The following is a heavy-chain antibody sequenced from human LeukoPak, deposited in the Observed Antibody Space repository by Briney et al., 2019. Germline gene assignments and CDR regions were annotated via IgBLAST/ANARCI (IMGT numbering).Heavy chain of an antibody. J-gene: IGHJ4*02. D-gene: IGHD6-19*01. CDR3: ARATGRCYSSGCSDFDY. CDR2: INPNSGGT. Sequence: ASVKVFCKSSVYTFTVYYMHWVPQAPGQGLECMVWINPNSGGTNYAQKLQGRVTMTRDTSISTAYMELSRMRSDDTAVYYCARATGRCYSSGCSDFDYWGQGTLVTVSS. CDR1: VYTFTVYY. V-gene: IGHV1-2*02.